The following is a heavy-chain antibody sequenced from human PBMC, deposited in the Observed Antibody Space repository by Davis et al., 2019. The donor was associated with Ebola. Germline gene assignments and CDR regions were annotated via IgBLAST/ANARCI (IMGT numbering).Heavy chain of an antibody. J-gene: IGHJ4*02. V-gene: IGHV3-7*01. Sequence: GESLKISCAASGFTFSSYWMTWVRQAPGKGLEWVASIRQDGSETHYVDSVKGRFTISRDNAKNLMYLQLNGLRGEDTAVYYCASPHDSGYVSDYWGQGTLVTVSS. CDR2: IRQDGSET. D-gene: IGHD5-12*01. CDR1: GFTFSSYW. CDR3: ASPHDSGYVSDY.